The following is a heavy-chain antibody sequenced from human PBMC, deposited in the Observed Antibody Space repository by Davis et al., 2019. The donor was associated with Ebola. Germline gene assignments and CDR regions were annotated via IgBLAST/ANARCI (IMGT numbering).Heavy chain of an antibody. Sequence: GESLKISCAASGFTFSSYGMHWVRQAPGKGLEWVAFIRYDGSNKYYADSVKGRFTISRDNSKNTLYLQMNSLRAEDTAVYYCARLFGVIPVFDYWGQGTLVTVSS. V-gene: IGHV3-30*02. J-gene: IGHJ4*02. CDR2: IRYDGSNK. CDR1: GFTFSSYG. CDR3: ARLFGVIPVFDY. D-gene: IGHD3-3*01.